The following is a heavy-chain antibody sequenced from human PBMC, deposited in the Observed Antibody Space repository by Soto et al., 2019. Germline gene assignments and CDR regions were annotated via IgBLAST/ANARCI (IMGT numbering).Heavy chain of an antibody. Sequence: GASVKVSCKASGYTFTSYGISWVRQAPGQGLEWMGWTSAYNGNTNYAQKLQGRVTMTTDTSTSTAYMELRSLRSDDTAVYYCARTGFYYYGSGSPVAVDYWGQGTLVTVSS. CDR3: ARTGFYYYGSGSPVAVDY. CDR2: TSAYNGNT. J-gene: IGHJ4*02. CDR1: GYTFTSYG. V-gene: IGHV1-18*01. D-gene: IGHD3-10*01.